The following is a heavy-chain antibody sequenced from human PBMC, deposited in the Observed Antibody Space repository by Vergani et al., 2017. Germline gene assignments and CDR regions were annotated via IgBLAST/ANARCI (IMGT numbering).Heavy chain of an antibody. V-gene: IGHV1-69*02. Sequence: QVQLVQSGAEVKKPGSSVKVSCKASGGTFSSYTISWVRQAPGQGLEWMGRIIPILGIANYAQKFQGRVTITADKSTSTAYMELSSLRSEDTAVYYCARGPVAQPGRLDYWGQGTLVTVSS. CDR2: IIPILGIA. CDR1: GGTFSSYT. J-gene: IGHJ4*02. D-gene: IGHD6-19*01. CDR3: ARGPVAQPGRLDY.